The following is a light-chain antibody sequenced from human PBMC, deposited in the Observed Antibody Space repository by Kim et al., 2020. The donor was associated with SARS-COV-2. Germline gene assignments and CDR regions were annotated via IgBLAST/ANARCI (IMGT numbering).Light chain of an antibody. CDR1: NIGSKS. CDR2: YDS. Sequence: SYELTQPPSVSVAPGKTARITCGGNNIGSKSVHWYQQKPGQAPVLVIYYDSDRPSGIPERFSGSNSGNTATLTISRVEAGDEGDYYCQVWATKMVFGGGT. CDR3: QVWATKMV. J-gene: IGLJ2*01. V-gene: IGLV3-21*04.